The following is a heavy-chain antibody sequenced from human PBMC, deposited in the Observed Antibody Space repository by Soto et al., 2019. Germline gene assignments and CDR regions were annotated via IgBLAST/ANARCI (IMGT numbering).Heavy chain of an antibody. Sequence: SETLSLTCTVSGGSTSSYYWSWIRQPPGKGLEWIGYIYYSGSTNYNPSLKSRVTISVDTSKNQFSLKLSSVTAADTAVYYCASGIASGVLDYWGQGTLVTVSS. J-gene: IGHJ4*02. CDR1: GGSTSSYY. CDR2: IYYSGST. CDR3: ASGIASGVLDY. D-gene: IGHD2-8*02. V-gene: IGHV4-59*01.